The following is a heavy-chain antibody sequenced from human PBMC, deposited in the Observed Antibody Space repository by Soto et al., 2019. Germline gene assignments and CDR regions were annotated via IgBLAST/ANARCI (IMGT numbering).Heavy chain of an antibody. J-gene: IGHJ4*02. CDR2: IGPGTTYK. D-gene: IGHD2-21*01. Sequence: QVQLVESGGGLVEPGGSLRLSCASSGFPFSDHYMSWIRRSPGKGLEFLSYIGPGTTYKNYADSVKGRFPISRDNATSSLYLQLTGLRAEDTALYFCSRGGGGGLFDLWGQVPFVTVSS. CDR3: SRGGGGGLFDL. CDR1: GFPFSDHY. V-gene: IGHV3-11*06.